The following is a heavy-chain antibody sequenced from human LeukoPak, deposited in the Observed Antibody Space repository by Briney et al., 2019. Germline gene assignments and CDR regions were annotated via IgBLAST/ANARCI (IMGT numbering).Heavy chain of an antibody. D-gene: IGHD2-2*01. CDR2: INSDGSST. Sequence: GGSLRLSCAVSGFTFSSYWMHWVRQAPGKGLVWVSRINSDGSSTSYADSVKGRFTISRDNAKNTLYLQMNSLRAEDTAVYYCARRPLPAAISYHFDYWDHGTPVTVSS. J-gene: IGHJ4*01. V-gene: IGHV3-74*01. CDR1: GFTFSSYW. CDR3: ARRPLPAAISYHFDY.